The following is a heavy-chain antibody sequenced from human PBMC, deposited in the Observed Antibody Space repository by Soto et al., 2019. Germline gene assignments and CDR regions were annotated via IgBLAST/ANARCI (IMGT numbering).Heavy chain of an antibody. CDR2: INPSGGST. D-gene: IGHD2-2*01. V-gene: IGHV1-46*01. CDR3: ASLYCISTSCPPYYGMDV. J-gene: IGHJ6*02. CDR1: GYTFTSYY. Sequence: GASVKVSCKASGYTFTSYYMHWVRQAPGQGLEWMGIINPSGGSTSYAQKFQGRVTMTRDTSASTVYMELSSLRSEDTAVYYCASLYCISTSCPPYYGMDVWGQGTTVTVSS.